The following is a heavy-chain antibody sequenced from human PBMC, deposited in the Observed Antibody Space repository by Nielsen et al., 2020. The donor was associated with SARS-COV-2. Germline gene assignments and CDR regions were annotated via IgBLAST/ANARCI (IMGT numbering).Heavy chain of an antibody. CDR3: AGGADFWTGTQKYYMDV. CDR1: GFTFSSTW. J-gene: IGHJ6*03. Sequence: GGSLRLSCSASGFTFSSTWMVWVRQAPGQGLVWVSRINPSGSGTTYADFVKGRFAVSRDNAENTVVLQMHSLRVEDTAVYFCAGGADFWTGTQKYYMDVWGKGTTVTVSS. D-gene: IGHD3-3*01. V-gene: IGHV3-74*01. CDR2: INPSGSGT.